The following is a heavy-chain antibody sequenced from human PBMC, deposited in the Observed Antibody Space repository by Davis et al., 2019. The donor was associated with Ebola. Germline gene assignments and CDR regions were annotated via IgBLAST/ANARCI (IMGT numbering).Heavy chain of an antibody. CDR1: GGTFSSYA. Sequence: AASVKVSCKASGGTFSSYAISWVRQAPGQGLEWMGGIIPIFGTANYAQKFQGRVTITADESTSTAYMELSSLRSEDTAVYYCARGIVVVPAANGQRIYYYYYGVDVWGQGTTVTVSS. J-gene: IGHJ6*02. D-gene: IGHD2-2*01. CDR2: IIPIFGTA. CDR3: ARGIVVVPAANGQRIYYYYYGVDV. V-gene: IGHV1-69*13.